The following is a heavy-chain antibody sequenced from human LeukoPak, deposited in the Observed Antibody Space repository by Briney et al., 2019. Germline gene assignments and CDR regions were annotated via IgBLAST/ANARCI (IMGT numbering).Heavy chain of an antibody. J-gene: IGHJ4*02. CDR1: GYTFTSYD. CDR3: ARSSSGWSDY. CDR2: MNPNSGNT. V-gene: IGHV1-8*01. D-gene: IGHD6-19*01. Sequence: GASVKVSCKASGYTFTSYDINWVRHATGQGLEWMGWMNPNSGNTGYAQKFQGRVTMNKNTPITTAYMELSSLRSEDTAVYYCARSSSGWSDYWGQGTLVTVSS.